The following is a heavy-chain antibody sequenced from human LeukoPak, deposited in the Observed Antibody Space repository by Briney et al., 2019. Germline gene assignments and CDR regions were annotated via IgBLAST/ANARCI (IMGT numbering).Heavy chain of an antibody. D-gene: IGHD3-22*01. CDR3: ARVDSSGYYLVGACDI. CDR1: GFTFSSYE. Sequence: GGSLRLSCAASGFTFSSYEMNWVRQAPGKGLEWVSSISSSSSYIYYADSVKGRFTISRDNAKNSLYLQMNSLRAEDTAVYYCARVDSSGYYLVGACDIWGQGTMVTVSS. J-gene: IGHJ3*02. CDR2: ISSSSSYI. V-gene: IGHV3-21*01.